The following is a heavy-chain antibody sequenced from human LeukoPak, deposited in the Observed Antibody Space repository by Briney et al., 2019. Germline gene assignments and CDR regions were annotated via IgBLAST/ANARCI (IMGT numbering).Heavy chain of an antibody. CDR2: LYSGSST. D-gene: IGHD3-10*01. J-gene: IGHJ2*01. CDR1: GFSLSTDY. V-gene: IGHV3-53*01. CDR3: ARVGDHFHWYLDL. Sequence: GGSLRLSCAASGFSLSTDYMNWVRQAPGKGLEWVSILYSGSSTNYADSVEGRFIVSRDSSKNTLSLQMNDLRAEDTAVYYCARVGDHFHWYLDLWGRGTLVTVSS.